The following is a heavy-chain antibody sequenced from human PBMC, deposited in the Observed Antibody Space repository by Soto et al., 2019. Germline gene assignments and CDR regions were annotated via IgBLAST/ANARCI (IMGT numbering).Heavy chain of an antibody. Sequence: ASVKVSCKVSGYTLTELSMHWVRQAPGKGLEWMGGFDPEDGETIYAQKFQGRVTMTEDTSTDTAYMELSSLRSEDTAVYYCATDLAYGDYFDYWGQGTLVTVSS. J-gene: IGHJ4*02. V-gene: IGHV1-24*01. CDR1: GYTLTELS. CDR3: ATDLAYGDYFDY. CDR2: FDPEDGET. D-gene: IGHD4-17*01.